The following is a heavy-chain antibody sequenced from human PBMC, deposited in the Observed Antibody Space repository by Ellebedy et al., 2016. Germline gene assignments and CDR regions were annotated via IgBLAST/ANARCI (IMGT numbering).Heavy chain of an antibody. V-gene: IGHV1-8*01. J-gene: IGHJ5*02. D-gene: IGHD6-19*01. CDR3: ARVPVAGNWFDP. CDR2: MNPNSGNT. Sequence: ASVKVSCXISGYTFTSFDINWVRQATGQGLEWLGWMNPNSGNTGYAQKFQGRVTITRDTSASTAYMEVSSLRSEDTAVYYCARVPVAGNWFDPWGQGTLVTVSS. CDR1: GYTFTSFD.